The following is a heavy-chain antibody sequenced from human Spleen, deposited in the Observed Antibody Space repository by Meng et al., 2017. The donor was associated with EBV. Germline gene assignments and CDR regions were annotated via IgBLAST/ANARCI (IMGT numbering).Heavy chain of an antibody. V-gene: IGHV7-4-1*02. Sequence: QVQLVQSGSELKKPGASVKVSCKASGYTFTNYALNWVRQAPGQGLEWMGWSNTNTGHPTYAQGFTGRFVFSLDTSVSTAYLQIRSLKAEDTAVYYCATEPEGYGDPVDYWGQGTLITVSS. D-gene: IGHD4-17*01. J-gene: IGHJ4*02. CDR1: GYTFTNYA. CDR3: ATEPEGYGDPVDY. CDR2: SNTNTGHP.